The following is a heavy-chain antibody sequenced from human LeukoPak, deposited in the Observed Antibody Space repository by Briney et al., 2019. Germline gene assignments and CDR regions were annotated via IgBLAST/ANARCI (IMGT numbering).Heavy chain of an antibody. D-gene: IGHD2-2*01. V-gene: IGHV4-39*01. Sequence: NSSETLSLTCTVSGGSISSSSYYWGWIRQPPGKGLEWIGSIYYSGSTYYNPSLKSRVTISVDTSKNQFSLKLSSVTAADTAVYYCARSRGYCSSTSCYLYYYYYYYMDVWGKGTTVTVSS. J-gene: IGHJ6*03. CDR3: ARSRGYCSSTSCYLYYYYYYYMDV. CDR2: IYYSGST. CDR1: GGSISSSSYY.